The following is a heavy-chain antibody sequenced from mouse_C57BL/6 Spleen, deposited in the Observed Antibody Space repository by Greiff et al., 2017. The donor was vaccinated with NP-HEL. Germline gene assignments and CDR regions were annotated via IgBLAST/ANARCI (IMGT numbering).Heavy chain of an antibody. D-gene: IGHD2-1*01. CDR2: IYPGSGST. J-gene: IGHJ2*01. V-gene: IGHV1-55*01. CDR3: ARRALIYYGNYAFDY. CDR1: GYTFTSYW. Sequence: QVQLKQPGAELVKPGASVKMSCKASGYTFTSYWITWVKQRPGQGLEWIGDIYPGSGSTNYNEKFKSKATLTVDTSSSTAYMQLSSLTSEDSAVYYCARRALIYYGNYAFDYWGQGTTLTVSS.